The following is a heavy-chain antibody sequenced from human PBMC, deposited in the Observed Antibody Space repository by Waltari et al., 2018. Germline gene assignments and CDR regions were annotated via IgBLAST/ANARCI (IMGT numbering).Heavy chain of an antibody. Sequence: EMQLLESGGGLVQPGGSLRLSCAASGFTFSDYAMMWVRQAPGKGVEWVSGLLGRGATTWYADSVKGRFTISRDNSKNTMYLQMNSLRVEDTAVYYCAKGFREIDYWGQGALVTVSS. CDR1: GFTFSDYA. J-gene: IGHJ4*02. V-gene: IGHV3-23*01. CDR3: AKGFREIDY. CDR2: LLGRGATT.